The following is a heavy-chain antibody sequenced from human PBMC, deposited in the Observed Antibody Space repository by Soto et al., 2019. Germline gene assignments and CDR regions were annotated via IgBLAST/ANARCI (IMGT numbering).Heavy chain of an antibody. Sequence: QITLKESGPTLVKPTQTLTLTCIFSGFSLRTSGVGVGWIRQPPGKALEWLGFIYWNDDKRYSPSLKSRLTIAKDTSKNQVVLTMTNMDPVDTATYYCAKSGSSGWYGWFDPWCQGTLVTVSS. V-gene: IGHV2-5*01. D-gene: IGHD6-19*01. CDR3: AKSGSSGWYGWFDP. J-gene: IGHJ5*02. CDR1: GFSLRTSGVG. CDR2: IYWNDDK.